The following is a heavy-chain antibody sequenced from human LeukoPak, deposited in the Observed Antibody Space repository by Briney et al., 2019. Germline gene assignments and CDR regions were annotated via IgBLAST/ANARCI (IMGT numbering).Heavy chain of an antibody. V-gene: IGHV4-39*01. D-gene: IGHD6-13*01. J-gene: IGHJ4*02. Sequence: PSETLSLTCTVSGGSISSSSYYWGWIRQPPGKGLEWLGSIYYSGSTYYNPSLKSRVTISVDTSKNQFSLKLSSVTAADTAVYYCARSYSSSWYYWGQGTLVTVSS. CDR1: GGSISSSSYY. CDR3: ARSYSSSWYY. CDR2: IYYSGST.